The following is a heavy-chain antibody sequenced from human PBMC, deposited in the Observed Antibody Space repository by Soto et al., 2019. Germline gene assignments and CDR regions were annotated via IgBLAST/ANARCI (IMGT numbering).Heavy chain of an antibody. CDR2: IRSKANSYAT. CDR3: TRLSPSSMSPGAHNYGMDV. J-gene: IGHJ6*02. Sequence: EVQLVESGGGLVQPGGSLKLSCAASGFTFSGSAMHWVRQASGKGLEWVGRIRSKANSYATAYAASVKGRFTISRDDSKNTAYLQMNSLKTEDTAVYYCTRLSPSSMSPGAHNYGMDVWGQGTTVTVSS. CDR1: GFTFSGSA. D-gene: IGHD3-10*01. V-gene: IGHV3-73*02.